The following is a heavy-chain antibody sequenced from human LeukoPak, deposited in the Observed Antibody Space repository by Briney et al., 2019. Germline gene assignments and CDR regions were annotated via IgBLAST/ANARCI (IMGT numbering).Heavy chain of an antibody. V-gene: IGHV5-51*01. CDR3: ARLSDYDSSGYYPDY. J-gene: IGHJ4*02. CDR2: IYPGDSDT. CDR1: GYSFTSYW. D-gene: IGHD3-22*01. Sequence: GESLKISCKGYGYSFTSYWIGWVRQMPGKGLEWMGIIYPGDSDTRYSPSFQGQVTISADKSISTAYLQWSSLKASDTAMYYCARLSDYDSSGYYPDYWGQGTLVTVSS.